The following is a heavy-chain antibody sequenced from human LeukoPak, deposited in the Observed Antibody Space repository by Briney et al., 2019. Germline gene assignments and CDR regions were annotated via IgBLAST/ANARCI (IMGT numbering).Heavy chain of an antibody. Sequence: SETLSLTCTVSGGSISSYYWSWIRQPAGKGLEWIGRIYTSGSTNYNPSLKSRVTMSVDTSKNQFSLKLGSVTAADTAVYYCAREGSDHYGSGSYYRSYYYYMDVWGKGTTVTISS. D-gene: IGHD3-10*01. CDR3: AREGSDHYGSGSYYRSYYYYMDV. V-gene: IGHV4-4*07. J-gene: IGHJ6*03. CDR1: GGSISSYY. CDR2: IYTSGST.